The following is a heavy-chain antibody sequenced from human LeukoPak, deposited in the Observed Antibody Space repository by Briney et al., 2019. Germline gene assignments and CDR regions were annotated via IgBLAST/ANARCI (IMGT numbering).Heavy chain of an antibody. CDR1: GYSITSIYY. J-gene: IGHJ4*02. CDR3: ARSYASSGLDH. CDR2: IHHSGDT. D-gene: IGHD6-19*01. V-gene: IGHV4-38-2*02. Sequence: SETLSLTCTVSGYSITSIYYWGWIRQPPGKGLEWVGSIHHSGDTAYNPSLKSRVTISVDTSKSQFSLKLSSVTAADTAVYYCARSYASSGLDHWGQGTLVTVSS.